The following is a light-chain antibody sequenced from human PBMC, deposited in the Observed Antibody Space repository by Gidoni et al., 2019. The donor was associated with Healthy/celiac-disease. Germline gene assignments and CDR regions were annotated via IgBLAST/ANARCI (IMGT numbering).Light chain of an antibody. J-gene: IGKJ2*04. CDR3: QQSYSTLMCS. Sequence: DIQMTLSPSSLSASVGYRVTITCRASQSISSYLNWYQQKPGKAPKLLIYAASSLQSGVPARFSGSGSGTDFTRTISSLQPEDLATYYCQQSYSTLMCSFGQGTKLEIK. CDR2: AAS. CDR1: QSISSY. V-gene: IGKV1-39*01.